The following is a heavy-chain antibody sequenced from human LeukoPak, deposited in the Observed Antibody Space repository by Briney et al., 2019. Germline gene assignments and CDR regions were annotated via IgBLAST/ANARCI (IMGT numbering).Heavy chain of an antibody. J-gene: IGHJ4*02. Sequence: EASVKVSCKASGYTFTGYYMHWVRQAPGQGLEWMGWINPNSGGTNYAQKFQGRVTMTRDTSISTAYMELSRLRSDDTAVYYCARGIKYKQWLVMADFDYWGQGTLVTVSS. V-gene: IGHV1-2*02. CDR3: ARGIKYKQWLVMADFDY. CDR2: INPNSGGT. CDR1: GYTFTGYY. D-gene: IGHD6-19*01.